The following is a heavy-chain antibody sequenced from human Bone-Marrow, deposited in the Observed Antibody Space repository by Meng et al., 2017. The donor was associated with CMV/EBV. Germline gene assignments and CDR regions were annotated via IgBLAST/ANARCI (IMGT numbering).Heavy chain of an antibody. CDR3: AKGIHRGRDFDY. D-gene: IGHD5-18*01. CDR2: ISYHGNNK. J-gene: IGHJ4*02. Sequence: GGSLRLSCAASGFTFDIYAMHWVRQAPGKGLEWVAVISYHGNNKEYADSVKGRFTISRDNSKNTVYLQMNSLRAEDTAVYYCAKGIHRGRDFDYWGQGTLVTVSS. V-gene: IGHV3-30*14. CDR1: GFTFDIYA.